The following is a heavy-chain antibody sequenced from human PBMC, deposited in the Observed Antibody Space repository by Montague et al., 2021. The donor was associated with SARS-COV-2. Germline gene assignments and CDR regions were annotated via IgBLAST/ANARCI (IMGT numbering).Heavy chain of an antibody. Sequence: SETLSLTCTVSGASIGRSTYYWGWLRHPPGKDLEWIGSIYYSGTTHYNPSIRSRVTVSLAKTKNQVSLRPVSATAAATSFCACGSDTTAYFRFDDWGRGTLVSVSS. CDR1: GASIGRSTYY. D-gene: IGHD3-22*01. V-gene: IGHV4-39*03. J-gene: IGHJ4*02. CDR2: IYYSGTT. CDR3: GSDTTAYFRFDD.